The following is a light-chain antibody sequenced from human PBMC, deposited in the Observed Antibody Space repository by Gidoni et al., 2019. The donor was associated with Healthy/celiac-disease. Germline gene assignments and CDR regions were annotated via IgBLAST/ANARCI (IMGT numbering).Light chain of an antibody. CDR2: DKN. V-gene: IGLV1-51*01. J-gene: IGLJ2*01. CDR3: GTWDSSLSAV. CDR1: RSNIGNNY. Sequence: QSVLTPPPSVSAAPGQKVTISCSGSRSNIGNNYVSWYQQLPGTAPKLLIYDKNKRPPCIPDRFSGAKSGTSATLGITGLQTGDEADYYCGTWDSSLSAVFGGGTKLTVL.